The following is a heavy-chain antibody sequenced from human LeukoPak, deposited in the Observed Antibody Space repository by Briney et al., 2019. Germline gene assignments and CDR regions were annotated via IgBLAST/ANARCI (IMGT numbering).Heavy chain of an antibody. J-gene: IGHJ4*02. D-gene: IGHD6-13*01. Sequence: SGPTLVNPTQTLTLTCTFSGFSLSPSGMCVSWIRQPPGKALEWLARIDWDDDQYYSTSLKTRLTISMDTSKNQVVLTMTNMDPVDTATYYCARTPPVAAAGSFDYWGQGTLVTVSS. CDR3: ARTPPVAAAGSFDY. V-gene: IGHV2-70*11. CDR1: GFSLSPSGMC. CDR2: IDWDDDQ.